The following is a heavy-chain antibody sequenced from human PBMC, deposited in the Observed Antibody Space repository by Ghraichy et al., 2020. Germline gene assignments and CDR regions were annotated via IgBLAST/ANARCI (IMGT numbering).Heavy chain of an antibody. CDR3: ARVPMVGSSSWFSKPTFDY. J-gene: IGHJ4*02. CDR2: ISAYNGNT. CDR1: GYTFTSYG. Sequence: ASVKVSCKASGYTFTSYGISWVRQAPGQGLEWMGWISAYNGNTNYAQKLQGRVTMTTDTSTSTAYMELRSLRSDDTAVYYCARVPMVGSSSWFSKPTFDYWGQGTLVTVSS. D-gene: IGHD6-13*01. V-gene: IGHV1-18*01.